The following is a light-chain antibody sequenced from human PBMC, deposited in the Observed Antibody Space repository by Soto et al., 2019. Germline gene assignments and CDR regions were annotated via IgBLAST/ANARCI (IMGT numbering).Light chain of an antibody. V-gene: IGKV3-11*01. Sequence: EIVFTQSPATLSLSPGERATLSCRASQYVSSFLAWYQQKAGQAPRLLIYDASHRATGIPARFSGSGSGTDFTLTINSLEPEHFALYYCQPRYNWPPTFGQGTSVDIK. J-gene: IGKJ1*01. CDR3: QPRYNWPPT. CDR2: DAS. CDR1: QYVSSF.